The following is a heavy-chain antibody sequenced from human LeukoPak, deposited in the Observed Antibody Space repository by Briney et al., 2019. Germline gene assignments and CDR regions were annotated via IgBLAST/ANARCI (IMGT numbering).Heavy chain of an antibody. CDR1: GFTFSDHY. J-gene: IGHJ4*02. V-gene: IGHV3-11*04. D-gene: IGHD5-12*01. Sequence: PGGSLRLSCAASGFTFSDHYMSWIRQAPGKGLEWVSYISTSGSTIYYGDSVKGRFTISRDNAKNSLYLQMNSLRLEDTAVYYCARGPLSGYEDYWGQGILVAVSS. CDR3: ARGPLSGYEDY. CDR2: ISTSGSTI.